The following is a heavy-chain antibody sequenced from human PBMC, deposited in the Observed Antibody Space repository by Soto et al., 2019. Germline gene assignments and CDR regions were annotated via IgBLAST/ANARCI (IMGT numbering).Heavy chain of an antibody. Sequence: KPSETLSLTCTVSGGSIKNGDYFWGWIRQPPGKGLEWIGSVHSSGGTYYNSSLNGRVTISIDTSNNHFSLNLISVTAADTAVYFCARYRREAVAGYTLDNWGQGILVTVSS. J-gene: IGHJ4*02. V-gene: IGHV4-39*02. D-gene: IGHD6-13*01. CDR1: GGSIKNGDYF. CDR3: ARYRREAVAGYTLDN. CDR2: VHSSGGT.